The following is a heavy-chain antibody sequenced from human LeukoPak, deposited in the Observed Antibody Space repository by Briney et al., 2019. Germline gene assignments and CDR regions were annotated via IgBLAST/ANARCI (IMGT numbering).Heavy chain of an antibody. J-gene: IGHJ4*02. CDR3: ARGFRRLVRGVISQFDY. V-gene: IGHV4-39*07. Sequence: SETLSLTCTVSGGSISSSSYYWSWIRQPPGKGLEWIGEINHSGSTNYNPSLKSRVTISVDTSKNQFSLKLSSVTAADTAVYYCARGFRRLVRGVISQFDYWGQGTPVTVSS. D-gene: IGHD3-10*01. CDR1: GGSISSSSYY. CDR2: INHSGST.